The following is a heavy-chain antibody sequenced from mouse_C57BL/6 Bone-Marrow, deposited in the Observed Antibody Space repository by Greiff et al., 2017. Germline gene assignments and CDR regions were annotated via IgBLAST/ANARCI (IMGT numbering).Heavy chain of an antibody. D-gene: IGHD2-3*01. J-gene: IGHJ2*01. CDR2: ISYDGSN. Sequence: EVQLQQSGPGLVKPSQSLSLTCSVTGYSITSGYYWNWIRQFPGNKLEWMGYISYDGSNNYNPSLKNRISITRDTSKNQFFLKLNSVTTEDTATYYCARDRDDYCDYWGQGTTLTVSS. CDR3: ARDRDDYCDY. V-gene: IGHV3-6*01. CDR1: GYSITSGYY.